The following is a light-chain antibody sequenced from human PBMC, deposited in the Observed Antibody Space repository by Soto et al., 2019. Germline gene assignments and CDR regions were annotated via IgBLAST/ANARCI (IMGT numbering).Light chain of an antibody. V-gene: IGLV1-47*01. J-gene: IGLJ2*01. Sequence: QSVLTQPPSASGTPGQRVTISCSGSSSNIGSNYVYWYQQLTGTAPKLLIYRNNQRPSGVPDRFSGSKSGTSASLAISGLLSEDEADYYCAAWDDSLSGNVVFGGGTKLTVL. CDR2: RNN. CDR3: AAWDDSLSGNVV. CDR1: SSNIGSNY.